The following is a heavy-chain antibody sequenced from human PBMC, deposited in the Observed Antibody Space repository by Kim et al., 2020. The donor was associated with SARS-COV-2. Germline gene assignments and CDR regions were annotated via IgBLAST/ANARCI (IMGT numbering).Heavy chain of an antibody. D-gene: IGHD2-21*01. Sequence: GGSLRLSCAASGFSFSAYGMHWVRQAPGKGLEWVGVISSDGSDKYYGDSVKGRFTISRDNSRNTLYLQMNSLGPEDTAMYYCGKDRSDSPIDFHFDFWGQGTMVSVSS. J-gene: IGHJ3*01. CDR2: ISSDGSDK. V-gene: IGHV3-30*18. CDR1: GFSFSAYG. CDR3: GKDRSDSPIDFHFDF.